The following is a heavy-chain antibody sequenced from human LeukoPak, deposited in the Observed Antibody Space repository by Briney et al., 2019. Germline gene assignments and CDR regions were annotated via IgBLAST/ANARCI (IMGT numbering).Heavy chain of an antibody. D-gene: IGHD3-10*01. CDR2: ISYSGST. CDR1: GGSISSYY. Sequence: SETLSLTCTVSGGSISSYYWTWIRQPPGKGLEWIGYISYSGSTNYNPSLKSRVTISVDMSKNQFSLKLSSVTAADTAVYYCARHYYSSGSYYSRSYYYGMDAWGQGTSVTVSS. V-gene: IGHV4-59*08. CDR3: ARHYYSSGSYYSRSYYYGMDA. J-gene: IGHJ6*02.